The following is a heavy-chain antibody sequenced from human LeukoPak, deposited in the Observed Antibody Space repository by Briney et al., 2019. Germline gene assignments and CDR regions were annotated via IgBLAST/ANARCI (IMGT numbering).Heavy chain of an antibody. Sequence: SETLSLTCAVYGGSFSGYYWSWIRQPPGKGLEWIGEINHSGSTNYNPSLKSRVTISVDTSKNQFSLKLSSVTVADTAVYYCARGGYSYGKRYRFGYWGQGTLVTVSS. CDR2: INHSGST. J-gene: IGHJ4*02. D-gene: IGHD5-18*01. V-gene: IGHV4-34*01. CDR3: ARGGYSYGKRYRFGY. CDR1: GGSFSGYY.